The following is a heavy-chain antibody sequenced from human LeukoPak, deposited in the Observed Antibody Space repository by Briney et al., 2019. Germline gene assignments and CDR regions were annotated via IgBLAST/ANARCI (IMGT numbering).Heavy chain of an antibody. CDR1: GFTFSSYG. CDR2: IWYDGSNK. CDR3: ARELGRVGAFDI. Sequence: GGSLRLSCAASGFTFSSYGMHWVRQAPGKELEWVAVIWYDGSNKYYADSVKGRFIISRDNSKNMLYLQMNSLRAEDTAVYYCARELGRVGAFDIWGQGTMVTVSS. D-gene: IGHD1-26*01. V-gene: IGHV3-33*01. J-gene: IGHJ3*02.